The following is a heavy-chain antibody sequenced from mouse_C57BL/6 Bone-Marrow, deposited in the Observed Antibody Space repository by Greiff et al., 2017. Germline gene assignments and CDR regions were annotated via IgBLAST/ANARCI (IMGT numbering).Heavy chain of an antibody. CDR1: GFNIKDDY. J-gene: IGHJ2*01. V-gene: IGHV14-4*01. Sequence: VQLKQSGAELVRPGASVKLSCTASGFNIKDDYMHWVKQRPEQGLEWIGWIDPENGDTEYASKFQGKATITADTSSNTAYLQLSSLTSEDTAVYYCTIFFVSSFYSFDYWGQGTTLTVSS. CDR2: IDPENGDT. CDR3: TIFFVSSFYSFDY. D-gene: IGHD1-1*01.